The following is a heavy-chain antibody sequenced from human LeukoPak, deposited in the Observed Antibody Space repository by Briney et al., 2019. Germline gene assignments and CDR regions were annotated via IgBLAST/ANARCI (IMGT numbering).Heavy chain of an antibody. V-gene: IGHV3-21*01. Sequence: GGSLRLSCAASGFTFSTYSMNWVRQAPGKGLEWVSSISSSNNYIYYADSVKGRFTISRDNAKNSLYLQMNSLRAEDTAVYFCARGLGWLHSWGQGTLVTVSS. CDR2: ISSSNNYI. CDR1: GFTFSTYS. CDR3: ARGLGWLHS. J-gene: IGHJ5*02. D-gene: IGHD3-9*01.